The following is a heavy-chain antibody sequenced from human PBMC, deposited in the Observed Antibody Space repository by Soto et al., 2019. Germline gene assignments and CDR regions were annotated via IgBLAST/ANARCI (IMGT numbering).Heavy chain of an antibody. CDR3: ARAPSEYIWGSYLRYFEY. CDR1: GFPFSNYA. V-gene: IGHV3-23*01. D-gene: IGHD3-16*02. CDR2: ISGNSGHA. J-gene: IGHJ4*02. Sequence: EVELLEFGGAFIQPGGSLRLSCAASGFPFSNYAMAWVRQASGKGLEWVSGISGNSGHAFYADSVKGRFTSSRDNSRNTLYLQMESLRAEDTATYYCARAPSEYIWGSYLRYFEYWGQGTLVAVSS.